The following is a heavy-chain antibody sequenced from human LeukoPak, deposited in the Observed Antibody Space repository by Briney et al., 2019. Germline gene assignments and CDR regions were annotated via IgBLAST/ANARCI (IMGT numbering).Heavy chain of an antibody. Sequence: PGGSLRLSCAGSGFTFFDAWMSWVRQAPGKGLEWVVHIKRKSDGGTTDYAAPVKGRFTISRDDSKKTLYLQMDSLKTEDTAVYYCTTAYYHGSGSPDLWGQGTLVTVSS. V-gene: IGHV3-15*01. J-gene: IGHJ5*02. CDR2: IKRKSDGGTT. CDR1: GFTFFDAW. D-gene: IGHD3-10*01. CDR3: TTAYYHGSGSPDL.